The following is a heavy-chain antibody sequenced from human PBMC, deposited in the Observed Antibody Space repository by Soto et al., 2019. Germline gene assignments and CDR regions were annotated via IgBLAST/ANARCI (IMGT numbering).Heavy chain of an antibody. J-gene: IGHJ6*03. CDR2: IKSKTDGGTT. CDR3: TTDYRLDCSGGSCYMDV. D-gene: IGHD2-15*01. V-gene: IGHV3-15*01. Sequence: GGSLRLSCAASGFTFSNAWMSWVRQAPGKGLEWVGRIKSKTDGGTTDYAAPVKGRFTISRDDSKNTLYLQMNSLKTEDTAVYYCTTDYRLDCSGGSCYMDVWGKGTTVTVSS. CDR1: GFTFSNAW.